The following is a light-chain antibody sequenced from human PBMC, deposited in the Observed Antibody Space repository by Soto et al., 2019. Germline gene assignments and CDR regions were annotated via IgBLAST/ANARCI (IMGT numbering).Light chain of an antibody. CDR1: QNINTW. J-gene: IGKJ2*01. Sequence: DIQMTQSPSTLSASVGDRVTITCRASQNINTWLAWYQQKPGNAPKLLIYKASNLESGVPSRFSGSGSGTEFTLTISSLQPDDFATYYCQQYNSFMYTFGQGTKLDIK. CDR3: QQYNSFMYT. V-gene: IGKV1-5*03. CDR2: KAS.